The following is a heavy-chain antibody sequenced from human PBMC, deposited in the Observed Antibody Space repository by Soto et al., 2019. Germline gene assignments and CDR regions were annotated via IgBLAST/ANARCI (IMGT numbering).Heavy chain of an antibody. D-gene: IGHD3-22*01. CDR1: GYTFTSYG. J-gene: IGHJ6*02. CDR3: ARAHYDSSGYSNYYGMDV. V-gene: IGHV1-18*01. CDR2: ISAYNGNT. Sequence: QVQLVQSGAEVKKPGASVKVSCKASGYTFTSYGISWVRQAPGQGLEWMGWISAYNGNTNYAQKLQGRVTMTTDTSTSTAYMELRSLSSDDTAVYYCARAHYDSSGYSNYYGMDVWGQGTTVTVSS.